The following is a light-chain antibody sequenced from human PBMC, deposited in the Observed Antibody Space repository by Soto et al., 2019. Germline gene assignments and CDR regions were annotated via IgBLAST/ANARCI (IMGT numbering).Light chain of an antibody. CDR3: QQYDDSFRYT. Sequence: DILLTQSPSTLSASVADRVTITCRASQSIGNWLAWYQQKPGTAPKLLIYGASTLESGVPSRFSGSRSGTEFTLTVSSLQPDDFATYYCQQYDDSFRYTFGQGTKLEIK. V-gene: IGKV1-5*03. J-gene: IGKJ2*01. CDR2: GAS. CDR1: QSIGNW.